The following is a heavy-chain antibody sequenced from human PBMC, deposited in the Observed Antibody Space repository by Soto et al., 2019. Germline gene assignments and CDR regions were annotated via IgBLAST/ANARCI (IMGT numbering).Heavy chain of an antibody. CDR3: AREVGHMEV. Sequence: GASVKVSCKDFGYTFTTYVLNWVRQAPGQGLVWVGWVSPYNGDTTYAQKVQGRVTMTTDEFTTKASLELMSLISADTAVYYCAREVGHMEVLVQGTTVNVSS. CDR1: GYTFTTYV. V-gene: IGHV1-18*04. J-gene: IGHJ6*02. CDR2: VSPYNGDT.